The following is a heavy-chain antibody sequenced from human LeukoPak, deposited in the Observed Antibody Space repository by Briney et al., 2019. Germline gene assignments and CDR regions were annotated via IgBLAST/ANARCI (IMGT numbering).Heavy chain of an antibody. CDR3: ARSDYYGSGSSLYYFDY. Sequence: GGSLTLSCAASGFTFSSYSMNWVRQAPGKGLEWVSSISSSSSYIYYADSVKGRFTISRDNAKNSLYLQMNSLRAEDTAVYYCARSDYYGSGSSLYYFDYWGQGTLVTVSS. CDR2: ISSSSSYI. D-gene: IGHD3-10*01. CDR1: GFTFSSYS. J-gene: IGHJ4*02. V-gene: IGHV3-21*01.